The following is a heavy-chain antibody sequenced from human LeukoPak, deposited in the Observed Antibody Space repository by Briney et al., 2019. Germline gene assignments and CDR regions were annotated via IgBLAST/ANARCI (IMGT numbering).Heavy chain of an antibody. CDR2: ISAYNGNT. CDR1: GYTFTSYG. Sequence: ASVKVSCKASGYTFTSYGISWVRQAPGQGLEWMGWISAYNGNTNYAQKLQGRVAMTTDTSTSTAYMELRSLRSDDTAVYYCARPHYGSGSYYISADYWGQGTLVTVSS. D-gene: IGHD3-10*01. J-gene: IGHJ4*02. CDR3: ARPHYGSGSYYISADY. V-gene: IGHV1-18*01.